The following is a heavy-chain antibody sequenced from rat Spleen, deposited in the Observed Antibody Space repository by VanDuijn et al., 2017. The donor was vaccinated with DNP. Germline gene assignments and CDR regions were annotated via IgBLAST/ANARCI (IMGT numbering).Heavy chain of an antibody. J-gene: IGHJ2*01. CDR2: ITNTGGSS. D-gene: IGHD5-1*01. Sequence: EVQLVESGGDLVQPGKSLKLSCVASGFTFNNYWMTWVRQVPGKGLEWVASITNTGGSSSYPDSVKGRFTISRDNAKNTVYLHMNSLRSEDTATYYCARAWGDYWGQGVMVTVSS. CDR3: ARAWGDY. CDR1: GFTFNNYW. V-gene: IGHV5-31*01.